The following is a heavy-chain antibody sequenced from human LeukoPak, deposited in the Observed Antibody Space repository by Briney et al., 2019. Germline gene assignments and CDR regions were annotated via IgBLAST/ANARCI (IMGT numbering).Heavy chain of an antibody. V-gene: IGHV4-59*13. CDR2: IYYSGST. CDR1: GGSISSYY. Sequence: SETLSLTCTVSGGSISSYYWSWIRQPPGKGLEWIGYIYYSGSTNYNPSLKSRVTISVDTSKNQFSLKLSSVTAADTAVYYCARDAGGYDILTGYYFSMGMDVWGQGTTVTVSS. J-gene: IGHJ6*02. CDR3: ARDAGGYDILTGYYFSMGMDV. D-gene: IGHD3-9*01.